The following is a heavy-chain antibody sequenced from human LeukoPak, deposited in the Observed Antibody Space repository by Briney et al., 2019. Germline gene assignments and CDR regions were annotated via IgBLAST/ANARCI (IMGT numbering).Heavy chain of an antibody. Sequence: GGSQRLSCAASGCTFRSYAMSWVRQAPGKGLEWVSAIIGSGGSTYYADSVRGRFTISRDNSKNTLYLQMNSLRAEDTALYYCAKEMSDIVAGYADAFDIWGQGTMVTVSS. J-gene: IGHJ3*02. V-gene: IGHV3-23*01. CDR2: IIGSGGST. D-gene: IGHD3-9*01. CDR1: GCTFRSYA. CDR3: AKEMSDIVAGYADAFDI.